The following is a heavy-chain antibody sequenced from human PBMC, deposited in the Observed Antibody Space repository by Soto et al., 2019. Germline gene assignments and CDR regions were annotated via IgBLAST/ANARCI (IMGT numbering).Heavy chain of an antibody. D-gene: IGHD4-4*01. CDR1: GYIFTGYA. J-gene: IGHJ4*02. CDR2: IAAGNGNT. Sequence: QVQLVQSGTEARKPGASVKVSCRASGYIFTGYAIQWVRQAPGQRLEWKGWIAAGNGNTRYSQKFQDRVTISRDISASTAYMELTSLRSEDTAIYYCATTASGTNYFDQWGQGTRVTVYS. CDR3: ATTASGTNYFDQ. V-gene: IGHV1-3*01.